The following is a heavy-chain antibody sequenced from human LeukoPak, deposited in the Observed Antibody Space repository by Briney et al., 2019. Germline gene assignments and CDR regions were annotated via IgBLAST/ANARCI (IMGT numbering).Heavy chain of an antibody. CDR2: IYTSGST. CDR3: ARDSVVVPAAIRPYYYGMDV. V-gene: IGHV4-4*07. J-gene: IGHJ6*02. D-gene: IGHD2-2*01. CDR1: GGSISSYY. Sequence: PSETLSLTCTVSGGSISSYYWSWIRQPAGKGLEWIGRIYTSGSTNYNPSLKSRVTMSVDTSKNQFSLKLSSVTAADTAVYYRARDSVVVPAAIRPYYYGMDVWGQGTTVTVSS.